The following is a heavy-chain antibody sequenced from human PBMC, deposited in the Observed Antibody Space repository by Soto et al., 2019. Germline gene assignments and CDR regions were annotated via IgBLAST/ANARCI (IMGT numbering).Heavy chain of an antibody. CDR3: ARDLHPWNDVHLNWFDP. V-gene: IGHV1-18*01. CDR2: ISAYNGNT. J-gene: IGHJ5*02. D-gene: IGHD1-1*01. CDR1: GYTFTSYG. Sequence: GASVKVSCKASGYTFTSYGISWVRQAPGQGLEWMGWISAYNGNTNYAQKLQGRVTMTTDTSTSTAYMELRSLRSDDTAVYYCARDLHPWNDVHLNWFDPWGQGTLVTVSS.